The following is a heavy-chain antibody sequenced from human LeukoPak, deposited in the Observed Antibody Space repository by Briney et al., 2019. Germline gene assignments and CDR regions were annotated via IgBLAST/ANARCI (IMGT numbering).Heavy chain of an antibody. D-gene: IGHD6-19*01. CDR1: GFTLSSYA. J-gene: IGHJ4*02. Sequence: GGSLRLSCAASGFTLSSYAMSWVRQAPGKGLEWGSAIARDDFTVHPDPLKGRFTISRDNSRNTLYLQMNTLRAEDTAVYYCVKERDRGTDVADDFDFWGQGPLVTVSS. V-gene: IGHV3-23*01. CDR3: VKERDRGTDVADDFDF. CDR2: IARDDFT.